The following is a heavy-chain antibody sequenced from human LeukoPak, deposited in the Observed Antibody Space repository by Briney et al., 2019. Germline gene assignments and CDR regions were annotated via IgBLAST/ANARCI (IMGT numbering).Heavy chain of an antibody. CDR3: ARDRYYGSENYYYYYYMDV. J-gene: IGHJ6*03. CDR1: GFTFSNYG. D-gene: IGHD3-10*01. CDR2: IWYDGSKT. Sequence: GGSPRLSCAASGFTFSNYGMHWVRQAPGKGLGWVAVIWYDGSKTYYADSVKGRFTISRDNSKNTLYLQMSSLRAEDTAVYYCARDRYYGSENYYYYYYMDVWGKGTTVTVSS. V-gene: IGHV3-33*01.